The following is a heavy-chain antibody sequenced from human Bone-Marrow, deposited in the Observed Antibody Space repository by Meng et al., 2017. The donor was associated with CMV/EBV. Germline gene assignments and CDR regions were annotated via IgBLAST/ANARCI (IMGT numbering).Heavy chain of an antibody. D-gene: IGHD6-13*01. CDR3: ASSGGGQQLVYNY. CDR1: GYTVTSYD. J-gene: IGHJ4*02. CDR2: MNPSSGNT. Sequence: KASGYTVTSYDINRVRQATGQGLEGMGRMNPSSGNTGYAQKFQGRVTITRNTSISTAYMEVSSLRSEDTAVYYCASSGGGQQLVYNYWGQGTLVTVSS. V-gene: IGHV1-8*03.